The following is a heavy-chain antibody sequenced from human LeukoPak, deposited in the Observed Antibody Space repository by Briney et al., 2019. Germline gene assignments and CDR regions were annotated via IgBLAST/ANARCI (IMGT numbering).Heavy chain of an antibody. CDR3: ARDNYYDSSGYPPDY. Sequence: PGGSPRLSCAASGFTFSSYSMNWVRQAPGKGLEWVSSISSSSSYIYYADSVKGRFTISRDNAKNSLYLQMNSLRAEDTAVYYCARDNYYDSSGYPPDYWGQGTLVTVSS. V-gene: IGHV3-21*01. CDR2: ISSSSSYI. CDR1: GFTFSSYS. J-gene: IGHJ4*02. D-gene: IGHD3-22*01.